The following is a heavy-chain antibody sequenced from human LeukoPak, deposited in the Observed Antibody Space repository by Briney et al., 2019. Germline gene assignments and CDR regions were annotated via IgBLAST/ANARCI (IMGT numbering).Heavy chain of an antibody. CDR2: ISAYNGNT. CDR3: ARDSYYYDSSGYYYAQFDY. CDR1: GYTFTSYG. D-gene: IGHD3-22*01. V-gene: IGHV1-18*01. Sequence: GASVKVSCKASGYTFTSYGISWVRQAPGQGLEWMGWISAYNGNTNYAQKLQGRVTMTTDTSTSTAYMGLRSLRSDDTAVYYCARDSYYYDSSGYYYAQFDYWGQGTLVTVSS. J-gene: IGHJ4*02.